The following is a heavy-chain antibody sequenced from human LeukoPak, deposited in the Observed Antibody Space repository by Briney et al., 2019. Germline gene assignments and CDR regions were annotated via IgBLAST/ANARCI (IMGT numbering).Heavy chain of an antibody. D-gene: IGHD1-26*01. CDR1: GFTFSSYG. CDR3: AKDFSGNYSTELDY. V-gene: IGHV3-30*02. Sequence: GGSLRLSCATSGFTFSSYGMHWVRQAPGKGLEWMTFIRYDGNKKYYADSVKGRFTISRDNSKNTLYLQMNSLRAEDTAVYYCAKDFSGNYSTELDYWGQVTLVTVSS. J-gene: IGHJ4*02. CDR2: IRYDGNKK.